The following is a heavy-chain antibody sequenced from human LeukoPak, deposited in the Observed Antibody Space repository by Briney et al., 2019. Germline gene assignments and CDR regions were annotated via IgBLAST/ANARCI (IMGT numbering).Heavy chain of an antibody. Sequence: SETLSLTCAVYGGSFSGYYWSWIRQPPGKGLEWIGEINHSGSTNYNPSLKSRVTISVDTSKNQFSLKLSSVTAADTAVYYCARDIFGDPFAFDIWGQGTMVTVSS. CDR2: INHSGST. J-gene: IGHJ3*02. CDR1: GGSFSGYY. CDR3: ARDIFGDPFAFDI. D-gene: IGHD3-10*01. V-gene: IGHV4-34*01.